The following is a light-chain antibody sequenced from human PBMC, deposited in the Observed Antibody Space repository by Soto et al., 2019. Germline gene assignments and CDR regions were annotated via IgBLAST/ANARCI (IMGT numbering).Light chain of an antibody. Sequence: QSALTQPASVSGSPGQSIIISCTGTSRDVGNYNLFSWYQQYTDKAPKLIIYEGTKRPSGVSGRFSGSWSGNTASLTISGLQAEDEADYYCCARADTSTVLFGGGTKLTVL. V-gene: IGLV2-23*01. CDR2: EGT. CDR1: SRDVGNYNL. J-gene: IGLJ2*01. CDR3: CARADTSTVL.